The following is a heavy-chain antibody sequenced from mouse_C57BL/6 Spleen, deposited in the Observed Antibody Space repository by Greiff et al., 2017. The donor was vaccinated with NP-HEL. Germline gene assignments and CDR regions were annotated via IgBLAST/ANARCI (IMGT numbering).Heavy chain of an antibody. D-gene: IGHD1-1*01. J-gene: IGHJ4*01. CDR3: ARYPITTVEMDY. CDR2: ISSGSSTI. V-gene: IGHV5-17*01. Sequence: EVMLVESGGGLVKPGGSLKLSCAASGFTFSDYGMHWVRQAPEKGLEWVAYISSGSSTIYYADTVKGRFTISRDNAKNTLFLQMTSLRSEDTAMYYCARYPITTVEMDYWGQGTSVTVSS. CDR1: GFTFSDYG.